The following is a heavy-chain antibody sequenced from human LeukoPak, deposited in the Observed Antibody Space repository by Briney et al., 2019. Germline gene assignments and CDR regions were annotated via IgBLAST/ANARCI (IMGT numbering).Heavy chain of an antibody. CDR3: ARGTLPDY. CDR1: GFTFSSYP. J-gene: IGHJ4*02. CDR2: ISYSSSTV. D-gene: IGHD2/OR15-2a*01. V-gene: IGHV3-48*03. Sequence: QPGGSLRLSCAASGFTFSSYPMNWVRQAPGKGLEWVSYISYSSSTVYYADSVKGRFTISRDNAKHSVALQMNSLTIEDTAIYYCARGTLPDYWGQGTLVTVSS.